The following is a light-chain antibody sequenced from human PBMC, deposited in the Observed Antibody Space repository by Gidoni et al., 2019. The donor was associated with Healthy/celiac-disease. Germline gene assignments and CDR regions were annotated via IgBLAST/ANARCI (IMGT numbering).Light chain of an antibody. CDR3: QQRSNWPPLT. CDR1: QSVSSY. V-gene: IGKV3-11*01. CDR2: DES. Sequence: EMVLTQSPAPLSLSPGERATPSCRDSQSVSSYLAWSQQKPGQAPRLIIYDESNRATGIPARSSGSGAGTDIALTISSREPEDLAVYFCQQRSNWPPLTFGEGTKVDIK. J-gene: IGKJ4*01.